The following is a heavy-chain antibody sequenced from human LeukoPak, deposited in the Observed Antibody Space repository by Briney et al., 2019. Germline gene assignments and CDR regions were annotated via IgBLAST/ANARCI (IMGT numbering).Heavy chain of an antibody. CDR1: GFTFSSYG. CDR2: IWYDGSNK. V-gene: IGHV3-33*01. D-gene: IGHD6-19*01. J-gene: IGHJ4*02. CDR3: ARDLAYSSGWSRYFDY. Sequence: GRSLRLSCAASGFTFSSYGMHWVRQAPGEGLEWVAVIWYDGSNKYYADSVKGRFTISRDNSKNTLYLQMNSLRAEDTAVYYCARDLAYSSGWSRYFDYWGQGTLVTVSS.